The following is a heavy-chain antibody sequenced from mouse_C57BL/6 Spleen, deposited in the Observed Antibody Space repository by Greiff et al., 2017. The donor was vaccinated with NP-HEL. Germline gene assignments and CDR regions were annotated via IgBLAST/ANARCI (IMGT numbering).Heavy chain of an antibody. CDR3: ANYDYDWDYAMDY. CDR2: IYPRDGST. Sequence: VQVVESGPELVKPGASVKLSCKASGYTFTSYDINWVKQRPGQGLEWIGWIYPRDGSTKYNEKFKGKATLTVDTSSSTAYMELHSLTSEDSAVYFCANYDYDWDYAMDYWGQGTSVTVSS. J-gene: IGHJ4*01. D-gene: IGHD2-4*01. CDR1: GYTFTSYD. V-gene: IGHV1-85*01.